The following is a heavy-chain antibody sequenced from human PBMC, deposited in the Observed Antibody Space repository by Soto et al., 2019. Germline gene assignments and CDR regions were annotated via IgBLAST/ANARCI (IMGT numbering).Heavy chain of an antibody. CDR2: ISSSSSYT. V-gene: IGHV3-11*06. D-gene: IGHD2-2*01. J-gene: IGHJ5*02. Sequence: GGSLRLSCAASGFTFSDYYMSSIRQAPGKGLEWVSYISSSSSYTNYADSVNGRFTISRDNAKNSLYLQMNSLRAEDTAVYYFARTIDVVPAAIPPGFDPWGQGTLVTVSS. CDR3: ARTIDVVPAAIPPGFDP. CDR1: GFTFSDYY.